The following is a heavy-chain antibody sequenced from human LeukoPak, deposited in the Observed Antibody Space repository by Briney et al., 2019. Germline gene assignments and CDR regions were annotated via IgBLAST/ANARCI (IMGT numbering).Heavy chain of an antibody. CDR1: GFTFSSYS. Sequence: PGGSLRLSCAASGFTFSSYSMNWVRQAPGKGLEWVSSISSSSSYIYYADSVKGRFTISRDNAKNSLYLQMNSLRAEDTAVYYCARSGPGSGSFDYWGQGTLVTVSS. CDR2: ISSSSSYI. V-gene: IGHV3-21*01. CDR3: ARSGPGSGSFDY. J-gene: IGHJ4*02. D-gene: IGHD2-15*01.